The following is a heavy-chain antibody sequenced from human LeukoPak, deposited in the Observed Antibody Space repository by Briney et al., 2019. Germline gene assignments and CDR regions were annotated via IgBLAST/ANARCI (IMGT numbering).Heavy chain of an antibody. CDR3: ARYGSGSYHFDD. J-gene: IGHJ4*02. D-gene: IGHD3-10*01. CDR1: GGSLNRHY. CDR2: MHYSGST. Sequence: SETLSLLCTVSGGSLNRHYWSWIRQPPGKGLGWIGFMHYSGSTNYNPSLKSRVTISANTSKTQFSLKLSSLTAADTSVYYCARYGSGSYHFDDWGQGTPVTVSS. V-gene: IGHV4-59*11.